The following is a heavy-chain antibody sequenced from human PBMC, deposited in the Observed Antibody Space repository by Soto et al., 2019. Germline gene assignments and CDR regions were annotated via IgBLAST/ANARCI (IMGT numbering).Heavy chain of an antibody. V-gene: IGHV3-23*01. Sequence: GGSLRLSCAAYGFSFSSYAMSWVRQAPGKGLEWVSAMSGSGGSTYYADSMKGPFTISRDNTKNTLYLQMNSLRAEDTAVYYCAEDLRGFYDSSGDYDAFDIWGQGTMVTVSS. J-gene: IGHJ3*02. D-gene: IGHD3-22*01. CDR2: MSGSGGST. CDR3: AEDLRGFYDSSGDYDAFDI. CDR1: GFSFSSYA.